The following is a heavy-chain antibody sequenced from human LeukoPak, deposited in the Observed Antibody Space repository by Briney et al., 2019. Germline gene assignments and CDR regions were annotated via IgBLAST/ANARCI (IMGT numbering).Heavy chain of an antibody. J-gene: IGHJ4*02. CDR3: ARQGLDCSSTCCYTTYHY. D-gene: IGHD2-2*02. Sequence: SETLSLTCAVYGGSFSGYYWSWIRQPPGKGLEWIGEINHSGSTNYNPSLKSRVTISVDTSKNQFSLKLSSVTAADTAVYYCARQGLDCSSTCCYTTYHYWGQGTLVTVSS. V-gene: IGHV4-34*01. CDR2: INHSGST. CDR1: GGSFSGYY.